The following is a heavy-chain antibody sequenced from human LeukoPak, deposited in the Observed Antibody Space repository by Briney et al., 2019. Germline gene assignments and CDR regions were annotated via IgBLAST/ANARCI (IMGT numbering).Heavy chain of an antibody. V-gene: IGHV3-30*18. D-gene: IGHD6-6*01. CDR2: ILSDGSNE. Sequence: GTSLRLSCAASGFSFSNFAMHWVRQAPGKGLEWVAVILSDGSNEYYGDSVKGRFIISRDNSKDTLNLLMNSLRGDDTAVYYCAKRGARRSDWYGMDVWGQGTSVTVSS. CDR1: GFSFSNFA. CDR3: AKRGARRSDWYGMDV. J-gene: IGHJ6*02.